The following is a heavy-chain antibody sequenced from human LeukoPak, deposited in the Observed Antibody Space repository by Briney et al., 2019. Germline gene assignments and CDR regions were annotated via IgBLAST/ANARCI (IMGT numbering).Heavy chain of an antibody. J-gene: IGHJ5*02. Sequence: PGGSLRLSCAASGFTFSSYWMSWVRQAPGKGREWVANIKQDGSEKYYVDSVKGRFTISRDNAKNSLYLQMNSRRAEDTAVYYCARDSSNSWYSVWGWFDPWGQGTLVTVSS. CDR1: GFTFSSYW. V-gene: IGHV3-7*01. D-gene: IGHD6-13*01. CDR3: ARDSSNSWYSVWGWFDP. CDR2: IKQDGSEK.